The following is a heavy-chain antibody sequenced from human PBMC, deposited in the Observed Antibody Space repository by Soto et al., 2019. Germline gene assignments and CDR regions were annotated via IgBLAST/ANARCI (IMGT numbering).Heavy chain of an antibody. CDR2: IDPSDSYT. Sequence: ESVKISCKGSGYSLTSYWISWVRQIPGKGLEWMGRIDPSDSYTNYSPSFQGHVTISADKSISTAYLQWSSLKASDTAMYYCASRVLYSSGWYYFDYWGQGTLVTVSS. CDR1: GYSLTSYW. CDR3: ASRVLYSSGWYYFDY. J-gene: IGHJ4*02. V-gene: IGHV5-10-1*01. D-gene: IGHD6-19*01.